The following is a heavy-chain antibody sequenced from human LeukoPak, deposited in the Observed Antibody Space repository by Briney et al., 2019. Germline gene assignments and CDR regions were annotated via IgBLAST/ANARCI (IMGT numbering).Heavy chain of an antibody. CDR2: IYYSGST. CDR3: ARGSYYYDSSGYLDHFDY. J-gene: IGHJ4*02. V-gene: IGHV4-30-4*08. CDR1: GGSISSSDYY. Sequence: SQTLSLTCTVSGGSISSSDYYWSWIRQPPGKGLEWIGYIYYSGSTYYNPSLKSRVTISVDTSKNQFSLKLSSVTAADTAVYYCARGSYYYDSSGYLDHFDYWGQGTLVTVSS. D-gene: IGHD3-22*01.